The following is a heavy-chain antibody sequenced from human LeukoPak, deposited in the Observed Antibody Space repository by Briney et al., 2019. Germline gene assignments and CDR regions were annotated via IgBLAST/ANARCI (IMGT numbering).Heavy chain of an antibody. D-gene: IGHD6-13*01. Sequence: TGGSLRLSCAASGFTFSSYGMHWVRQAPGKGLEWVAVIWYDGSNKYYADSVKGRFTISRDNSKNTLYLQMNSLRAEDTAVYYCARAERKAAAGTFILGYWGQGTLVTVSS. V-gene: IGHV3-33*01. J-gene: IGHJ4*02. CDR1: GFTFSSYG. CDR3: ARAERKAAAGTFILGY. CDR2: IWYDGSNK.